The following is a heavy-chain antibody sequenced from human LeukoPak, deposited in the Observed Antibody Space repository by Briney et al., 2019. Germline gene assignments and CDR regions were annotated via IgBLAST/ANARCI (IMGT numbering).Heavy chain of an antibody. CDR3: ARTYDFWSGLTYMDV. CDR2: ISSSSSYI. CDR1: GFTFSSYS. J-gene: IGHJ6*03. Sequence: GGSLRLSCAASGFTFSSYSMNWVRQAPGKGLEWVSSISSSSSYIYYADSVKGRFTISRDNAKNSLYLQMNSLRAEDTAVYYCARTYDFWSGLTYMDVWGKGTTVTVSS. V-gene: IGHV3-21*01. D-gene: IGHD3-3*01.